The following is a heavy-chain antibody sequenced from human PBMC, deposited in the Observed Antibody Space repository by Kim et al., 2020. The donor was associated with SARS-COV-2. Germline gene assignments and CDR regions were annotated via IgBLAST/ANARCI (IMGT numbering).Heavy chain of an antibody. Sequence: SVKVSCKASGDTFKKYAISWVRQAPGEGLEWMGGNQLILKTPKYAQKFQGRVTITADESTSTVYMELTSLRFEDTAVYYCASGGGDSGYDWGFDFWGQGTRVTVSA. CDR2: NQLILKTP. J-gene: IGHJ4*02. V-gene: IGHV1-69*13. CDR1: GDTFKKYA. D-gene: IGHD5-12*01. CDR3: ASGGGDSGYDWGFDF.